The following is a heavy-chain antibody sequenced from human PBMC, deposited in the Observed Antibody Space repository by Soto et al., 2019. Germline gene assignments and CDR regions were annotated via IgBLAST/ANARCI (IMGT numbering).Heavy chain of an antibody. Sequence: GGSLRLSCAASGFTFSSYGMHWVRQAPGKGLEWVAVISYDGSNKYYADSVKGRFTISRDNSKNTLYLQMNSLRAEDTAVYYCAIAAETYYYYGMDVWGQGTTVTVSS. D-gene: IGHD6-25*01. J-gene: IGHJ6*02. V-gene: IGHV3-30*03. CDR1: GFTFSSYG. CDR2: ISYDGSNK. CDR3: AIAAETYYYYGMDV.